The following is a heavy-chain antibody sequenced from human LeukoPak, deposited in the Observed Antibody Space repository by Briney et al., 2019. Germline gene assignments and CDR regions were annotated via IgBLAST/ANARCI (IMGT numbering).Heavy chain of an antibody. CDR1: GFTLSRYP. Sequence: GGSLRLSCSASGFTLSRYPMDWVRQAPGKSLEWVAVLAYDGINTHYADSVRGRFTVSRDSSKNTLYSQMSSLRPEDTAVYYCARDRGVESGLVFNAFDMWGRGTVVTVSS. V-gene: IGHV3-30*04. J-gene: IGHJ3*02. D-gene: IGHD3-10*01. CDR2: LAYDGINT. CDR3: ARDRGVESGLVFNAFDM.